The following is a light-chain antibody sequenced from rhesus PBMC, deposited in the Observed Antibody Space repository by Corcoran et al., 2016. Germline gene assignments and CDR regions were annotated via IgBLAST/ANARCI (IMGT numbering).Light chain of an antibody. CDR1: SSDVGFYNY. V-gene: IGLV2S7*01. CDR3: CSYTTISTYI. Sequence: QSAPTQPPSVSGSPGQSVTISCTGASSDVGFYNYVSWYQHHPGKAPKILISGVSNRPSGVSDRFSGTKSGNTASLTISGLQAEDEAYYYCCSYTTISTYIFGSGTRLTVL. J-gene: IGLJ1*01. CDR2: GVS.